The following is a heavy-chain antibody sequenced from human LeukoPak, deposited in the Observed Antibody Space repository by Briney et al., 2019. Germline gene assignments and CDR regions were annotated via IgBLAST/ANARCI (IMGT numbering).Heavy chain of an antibody. D-gene: IGHD5-12*01. CDR3: ARGRRWLQLNY. J-gene: IGHJ4*02. CDR1: GGSFSGYY. Sequence: PSETLPLTCAVYGGSFSGYYWSWIRQPPGKGLEWIGEINHSGSTNYNPSLKSRVTISVDTSKNQFSLKLSSVTTADTAVYYCARGRRWLQLNYWGQGTLVTVSS. CDR2: INHSGST. V-gene: IGHV4-34*01.